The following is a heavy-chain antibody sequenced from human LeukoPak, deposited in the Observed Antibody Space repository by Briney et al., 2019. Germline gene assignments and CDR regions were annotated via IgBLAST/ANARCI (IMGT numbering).Heavy chain of an antibody. CDR1: GFTFSSYA. J-gene: IGHJ4*02. Sequence: GGSLRLSCAASGFTFSSYAMSWVRQAPGKGLEGVSAISGSGGSTFYADSVRARFTISRDNCKNTVYLQMNSLRAEDTSVYYCAKESIVAAGNVNYFDYWGQGTLVTVSS. D-gene: IGHD6-13*01. CDR2: ISGSGGST. V-gene: IGHV3-23*01. CDR3: AKESIVAAGNVNYFDY.